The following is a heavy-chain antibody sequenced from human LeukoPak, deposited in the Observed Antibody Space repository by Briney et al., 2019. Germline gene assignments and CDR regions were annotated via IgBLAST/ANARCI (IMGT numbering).Heavy chain of an antibody. V-gene: IGHV1-8*03. CDR3: ARTTSFTASGYDY. Sequence: ASVKVSCKASGYTFTNYHINWVRQATGQGLELMGWINPNNGDSGFAQKFQGRVTITRDTAMTTAYMELSSLTSEDTAIYFCARTTSFTASGYDYWGQGTLVTVSS. CDR1: GYTFTNYH. D-gene: IGHD6-25*01. J-gene: IGHJ4*02. CDR2: INPNNGDS.